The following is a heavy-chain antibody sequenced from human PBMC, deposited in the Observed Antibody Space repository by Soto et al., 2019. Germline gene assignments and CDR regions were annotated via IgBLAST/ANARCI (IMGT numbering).Heavy chain of an antibody. D-gene: IGHD6-19*01. Sequence: AGGAPRHSCAAPGFTLRSYAFHLGRQAPGKGLEWVAVISYDGSNKYYADSVKGRFTISRDNSKNTLYLQMNSLRAEDTAVYYCARDPRSSGWYPFMDVWGQGTTVTVSS. J-gene: IGHJ6*02. CDR2: ISYDGSNK. CDR1: GFTLRSYA. V-gene: IGHV3-30-3*01. CDR3: ARDPRSSGWYPFMDV.